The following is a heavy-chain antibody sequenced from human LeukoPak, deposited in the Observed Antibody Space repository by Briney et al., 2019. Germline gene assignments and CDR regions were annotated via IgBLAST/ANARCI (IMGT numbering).Heavy chain of an antibody. V-gene: IGHV3-53*01. D-gene: IGHD3-10*02. Sequence: GGSLRLSCAASGFTVSSNYMTWVRQAPGKGLEWVSVIHKNAITCYADTVKGRFTISRDNSKNMLYLQMNSLRAEDTAVYYCARSLRVRGVPDYMDVWGKGTTVIISS. CDR1: GFTVSSNY. CDR2: IHKNAIT. J-gene: IGHJ6*03. CDR3: ARSLRVRGVPDYMDV.